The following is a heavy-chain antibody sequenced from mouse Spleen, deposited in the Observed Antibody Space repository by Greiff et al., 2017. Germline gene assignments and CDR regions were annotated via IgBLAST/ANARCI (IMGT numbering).Heavy chain of an antibody. Sequence: EVKLVESGGGLVKPGGSLKISCAASGFTFSSYAMSWVRQTPEKRLEWVAAITSNGGSTYYPDTVKDRFTIYRDNAKNTLYLQMSSLRSEDTALYYCAIPPYYNGSYNRNGAFAYWGQGTLVTVSA. CDR3: AIPPYYNGSYNRNGAFAY. D-gene: IGHD2-1*01. V-gene: IGHV5-6-2*01. CDR1: GFTFSSYA. CDR2: ITSNGGST. J-gene: IGHJ3*01.